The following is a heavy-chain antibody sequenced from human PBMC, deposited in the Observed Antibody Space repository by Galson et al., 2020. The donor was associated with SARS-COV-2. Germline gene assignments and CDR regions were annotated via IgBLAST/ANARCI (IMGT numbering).Heavy chain of an antibody. CDR2: IRSSANTI. V-gene: IGHV3-11*04. J-gene: IGHJ4*02. CDR1: GFTFSDYY. D-gene: IGHD3-22*01. CDR3: ARRREYFDT. Sequence: NSGGSLRLSCAASGFTFSDYYMTWIRQAPGKGLEWVSYIRSSANTIYYADSVKGRFTISRDNAKNSLYLQMNSLRVEDTAVYYCARRREYFDTWGQGTLVTVSS.